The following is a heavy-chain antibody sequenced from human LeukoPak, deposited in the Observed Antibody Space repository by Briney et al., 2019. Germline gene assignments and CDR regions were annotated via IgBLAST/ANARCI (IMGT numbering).Heavy chain of an antibody. D-gene: IGHD3-9*01. CDR3: ARVGGILTGPRFDP. CDR1: GGSISSYY. CDR2: IYYSGST. J-gene: IGHJ5*02. V-gene: IGHV4-59*01. Sequence: SETLSLTCTVSGGSISSYYWSWIRQPPGKGLEWIGYIYYSGSTDYNPSLKSRVTISVDTSKNQFSLKLSSVTAADTAVYYCARVGGILTGPRFDPWGQGTLVTVSS.